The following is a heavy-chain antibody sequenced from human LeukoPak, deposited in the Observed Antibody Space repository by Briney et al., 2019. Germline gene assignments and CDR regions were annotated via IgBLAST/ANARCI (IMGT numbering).Heavy chain of an antibody. CDR2: IGGSGGGT. CDR1: GFTFSSYA. V-gene: IGHV3-23*01. D-gene: IGHD2-8*01. Sequence: GGSLRLSCAASGFTFSSYAMNWVRQAPGKGLEWVSGIGGSGGGTFFADSVQGRFTISRDNSKNTVFLQMNSLRAEDTAVYYCCKVPPRPPPPYAAFYNLGQRTKVHVFS. J-gene: IGHJ3*02. CDR3: CKVPPRPPPPYAAFYN.